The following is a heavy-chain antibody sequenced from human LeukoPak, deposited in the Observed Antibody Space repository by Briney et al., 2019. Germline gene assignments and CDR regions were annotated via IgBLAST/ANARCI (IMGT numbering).Heavy chain of an antibody. J-gene: IGHJ4*02. D-gene: IGHD6-13*01. V-gene: IGHV4-30-2*01. CDR3: ARAPGHSSILFDY. Sequence: SETLSLTCTVSGGSISSGGYYWSWIRQPPGKGLEWIGYIYHSGSTYYNPSLKSRVTISVDTSKNHFSLNLNSVTAADTAVYYRARAPGHSSILFDYWGQGTLVTVSS. CDR2: IYHSGST. CDR1: GGSISSGGYY.